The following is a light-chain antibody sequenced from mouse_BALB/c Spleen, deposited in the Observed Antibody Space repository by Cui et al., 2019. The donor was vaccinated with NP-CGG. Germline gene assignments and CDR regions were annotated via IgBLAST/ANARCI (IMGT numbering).Light chain of an antibody. CDR2: GTN. CDR3: ALWYSNHWV. Sequence: QAVVTQESELTTSPGETVTLTCRSSTGAVTTSNYANWVQEKPDHLFTGLMGGTNNRAPSVPARFSGSLIEDKAALTITGAQTEDEAIYFCALWYSNHWVFGGGTKLTVL. CDR1: TGAVTTSNY. V-gene: IGLV1*01. J-gene: IGLJ1*01.